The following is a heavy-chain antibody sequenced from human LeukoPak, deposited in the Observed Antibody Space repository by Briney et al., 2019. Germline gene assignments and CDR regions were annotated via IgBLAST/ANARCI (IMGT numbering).Heavy chain of an antibody. Sequence: GGSLRLSCAASGFTSRNFGMHWVRQAPGKGLEWVAIIWYDGSIKYFTDSVKGRFTISRDNSKSTLYLQMNSLRSEDTAVYYCARDRSTRYFDLWGRGTLVTVSS. J-gene: IGHJ2*01. D-gene: IGHD2-2*01. CDR1: GFTSRNFG. V-gene: IGHV3-33*01. CDR3: ARDRSTRYFDL. CDR2: IWYDGSIK.